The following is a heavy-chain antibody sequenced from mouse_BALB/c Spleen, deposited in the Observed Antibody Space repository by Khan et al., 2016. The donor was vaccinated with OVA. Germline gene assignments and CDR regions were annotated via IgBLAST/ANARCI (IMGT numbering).Heavy chain of an antibody. Sequence: EVELVESGGGLVKPGGSLKLSCAASGFTFSDYYMYWVRQTPEKRLEWVATISDGTTYIYYPDNVKGRFTISRDNAKNNLYLQMSSLKSEDTAMXYCTRGYYGDPFAYWGQGTLVTVSA. J-gene: IGHJ3*01. CDR1: GFTFSDYY. D-gene: IGHD2-13*01. V-gene: IGHV5-4*02. CDR2: ISDGTTYI. CDR3: TRGYYGDPFAY.